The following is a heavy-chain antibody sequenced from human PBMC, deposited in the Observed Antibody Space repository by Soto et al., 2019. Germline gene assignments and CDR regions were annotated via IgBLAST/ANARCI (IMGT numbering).Heavy chain of an antibody. J-gene: IGHJ4*02. CDR3: TRHWDWGSLGY. CDR1: GGSISSDY. D-gene: IGHD3-16*01. CDR2: IYYSGSI. V-gene: IGHV4-59*08. Sequence: QVQLQESGPGLVKPSETLSLTCTVSGGSISSDYWSWIRQPPGKGLEWIGFIYYSGSINYNPSFERRGAISVDTSKNQCSRNLPSVTDADTAVYYCTRHWDWGSLGYWGQGTLVTVSS.